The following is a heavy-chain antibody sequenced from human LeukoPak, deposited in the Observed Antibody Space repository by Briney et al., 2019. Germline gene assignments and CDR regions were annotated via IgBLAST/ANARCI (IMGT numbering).Heavy chain of an antibody. V-gene: IGHV4-59*01. CDR3: ARDRGITMVRGAIRWFDP. Sequence: SETLSLTCTVSGGSISSYYWSWIRQPPGKGLEWIGYIYYSGSTNYNPSLKRRVTISVDTSKNQFSLKLSSVTAADTAVYYCARDRGITMVRGAIRWFDPWGQGTLVTVSS. CDR2: IYYSGST. J-gene: IGHJ5*02. CDR1: GGSISSYY. D-gene: IGHD3-10*01.